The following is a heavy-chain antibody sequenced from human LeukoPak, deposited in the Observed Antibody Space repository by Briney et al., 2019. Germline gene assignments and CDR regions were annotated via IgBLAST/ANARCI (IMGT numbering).Heavy chain of an antibody. Sequence: GGSLRLSCAASGFTFSSYEMNWVRQAPGKGLEWVSYISSSGSTIYYADSVKGRFTISRDNAKNSLYLQMNSLRADDTAVYYCARGVLNDYGDYLGWFDPWGQGTLVTVSS. D-gene: IGHD4-17*01. CDR2: ISSSGSTI. V-gene: IGHV3-48*03. J-gene: IGHJ5*02. CDR1: GFTFSSYE. CDR3: ARGVLNDYGDYLGWFDP.